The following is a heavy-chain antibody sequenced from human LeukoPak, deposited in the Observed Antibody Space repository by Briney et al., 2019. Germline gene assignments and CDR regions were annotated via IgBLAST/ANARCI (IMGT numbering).Heavy chain of an antibody. CDR3: ARTPTRGSYFSYAFDI. CDR2: IYYSGST. D-gene: IGHD1-26*01. Sequence: SETLSLTCTVSGGSISSYYWSWIRQPPGKGLEWIGYIYYSGSTNYNPSLKSRVTISVDTSKNQFSLKLSSVTAADTAVYYCARTPTRGSYFSYAFDIWGQGTMVTVSS. J-gene: IGHJ3*02. V-gene: IGHV4-59*01. CDR1: GGSISSYY.